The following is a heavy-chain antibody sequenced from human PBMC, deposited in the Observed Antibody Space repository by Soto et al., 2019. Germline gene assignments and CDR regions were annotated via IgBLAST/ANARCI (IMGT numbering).Heavy chain of an antibody. Sequence: QLQLVESGGGVVQPEKSLRLSCEASGFTFSAFGMHWVRQAPGKGLECVAGFSYDGHTKYYANPVKGRFSISSDNSRNALYLSMDSLRAEDTAMYYCTREWSAVTGTPFDLWGQGTMVIVSS. CDR1: GFTFSAFG. J-gene: IGHJ3*01. CDR2: FSYDGHTK. V-gene: IGHV3-30*03. CDR3: TREWSAVTGTPFDL. D-gene: IGHD6-19*01.